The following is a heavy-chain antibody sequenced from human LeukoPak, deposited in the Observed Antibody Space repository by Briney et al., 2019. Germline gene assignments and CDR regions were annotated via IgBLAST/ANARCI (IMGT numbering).Heavy chain of an antibody. D-gene: IGHD2-15*01. Sequence: GGSLRLSCAASEFTFSSYSMSWVRQAPGKGLDWVSSISSSSSYIYYADSLKGRFTISGDNAKNSLYLQMNSLRAEDTAVYCCARGNSCSGGSCSYYFDYWGQGTLVTVSS. CDR3: ARGNSCSGGSCSYYFDY. J-gene: IGHJ4*02. V-gene: IGHV3-21*01. CDR2: ISSSSSYI. CDR1: EFTFSSYS.